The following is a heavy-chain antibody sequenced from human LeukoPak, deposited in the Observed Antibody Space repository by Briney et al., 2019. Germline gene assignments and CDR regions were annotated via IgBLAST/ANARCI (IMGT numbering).Heavy chain of an antibody. CDR2: ISGPGGTT. J-gene: IGHJ3*02. Sequence: GGSLRLSCVVSGFTFSTHAMTWVRQAPGKGLERVSDISGPGGTTYYAASVKGRFTISRDNSKNTLFLQMDSLRAEDTAVYYCAKGYYYDSSGHYRREQPNDAFDIWGQGTMVTVSS. V-gene: IGHV3-23*01. CDR3: AKGYYYDSSGHYRREQPNDAFDI. D-gene: IGHD3-22*01. CDR1: GFTFSTHA.